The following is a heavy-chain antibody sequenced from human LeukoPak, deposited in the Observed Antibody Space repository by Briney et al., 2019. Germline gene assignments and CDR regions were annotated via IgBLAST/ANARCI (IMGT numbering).Heavy chain of an antibody. V-gene: IGHV4-39*07. CDR1: GGSISSSSYY. CDR2: IYYSGST. Sequence: SETLSLTCTVSGGSISSSSYYWGWIRQPPGKGLEWIGSIYYSGSTYYNPSLKSRVTISVDTSKNQFSLKLSSVTAADTAVYYCARLVIYSSSSPGDYWGQGTLVTVSS. CDR3: ARLVIYSSSSPGDY. D-gene: IGHD6-6*01. J-gene: IGHJ4*02.